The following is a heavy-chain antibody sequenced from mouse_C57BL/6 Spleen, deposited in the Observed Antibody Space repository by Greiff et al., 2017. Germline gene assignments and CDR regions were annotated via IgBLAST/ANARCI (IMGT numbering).Heavy chain of an antibody. J-gene: IGHJ2*01. CDR1: GYTFTDYY. V-gene: IGHV1-26*01. CDR3: ARGTTIDD. Sequence: EVQLQQSGPELVKPGASVKISCKASGYTFTDYYMNWVKQSHGKSLEWIGDINPNNGGTSYNQKFKGKATLTVDKSSSTAYMELRSLTSEDSAVYYCARGTTIDDWGQGTTLTVSS. CDR2: INPNNGGT. D-gene: IGHD1-1*01.